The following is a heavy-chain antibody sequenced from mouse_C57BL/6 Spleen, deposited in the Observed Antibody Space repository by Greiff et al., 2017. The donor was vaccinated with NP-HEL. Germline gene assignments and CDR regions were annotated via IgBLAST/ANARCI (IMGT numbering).Heavy chain of an antibody. CDR3: ARSHYGSSGAY. D-gene: IGHD1-1*01. V-gene: IGHV1-81*01. CDR1: GYTFTSYG. J-gene: IGHJ3*01. CDR2: IYPRSGNT. Sequence: QVQLQQSGAELARPGASVKLSCKASGYTFTSYGISWVKQRTGQGLEWIGEIYPRSGNTYYNEKFKGKATLTADKSSSTAYMELRSLASEDSAVYFCARSHYGSSGAYWGQGTLVTVSA.